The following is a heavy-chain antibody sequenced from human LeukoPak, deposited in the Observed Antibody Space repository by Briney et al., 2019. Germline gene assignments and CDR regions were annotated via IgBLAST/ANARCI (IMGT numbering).Heavy chain of an antibody. CDR1: GGSISSYY. J-gene: IGHJ6*02. CDR2: IYYSGST. V-gene: IGHV4-59*01. D-gene: IGHD1-14*01. CDR3: ARDASSSPEPYYYYGMDV. Sequence: SETLSLTCTVSGGSISSYYWSWIRQPPGKGLEWIGYIYYSGSTNYNPSLRSRVTISVDTSKNQFSLKLSSVTAADTAAYYCARDASSSPEPYYYYGMDVWGQGTTVTVSS.